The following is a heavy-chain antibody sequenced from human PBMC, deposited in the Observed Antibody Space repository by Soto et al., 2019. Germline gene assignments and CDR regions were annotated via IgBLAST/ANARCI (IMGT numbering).Heavy chain of an antibody. D-gene: IGHD6-19*01. J-gene: IGHJ4*02. Sequence: EGSLRLSCAASGFSFDTYNMNWVRQAPGKGLEWLSSISSGRPDIFYADSVRGRFTISRDDAKESLFLQMNSLRSDDTAVYYCARDHLGIAAGDFDLWGQGTLVTVSS. CDR1: GFSFDTYN. CDR2: ISSGRPDI. V-gene: IGHV3-21*01. CDR3: ARDHLGIAAGDFDL.